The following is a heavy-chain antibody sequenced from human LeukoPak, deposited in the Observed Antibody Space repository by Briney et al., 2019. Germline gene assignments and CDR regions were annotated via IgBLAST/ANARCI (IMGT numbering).Heavy chain of an antibody. Sequence: PGGSLRLPCAASGFTFSSYSMNWVRQAPGKGLEWVSYISSSSSTIYYADSVKGRFTISRDNAKNSLYLQMNSLRAEDTAVYYCARVTIFGVVIAHFDYWGQGTLVTVST. D-gene: IGHD3-3*01. CDR3: ARVTIFGVVIAHFDY. V-gene: IGHV3-48*01. CDR2: ISSSSSTI. J-gene: IGHJ4*02. CDR1: GFTFSSYS.